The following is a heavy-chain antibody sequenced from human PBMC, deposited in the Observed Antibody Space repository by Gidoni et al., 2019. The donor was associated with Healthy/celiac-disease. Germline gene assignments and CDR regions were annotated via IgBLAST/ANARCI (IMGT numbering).Heavy chain of an antibody. Sequence: QVQLQESRPGLVKPSQTLSLPCTVSGGSISSGGYYWSWLRQHPGKGLEWIGYIYYSGSTYYNPSLKSLVTISVDTSKNQFSLKLSAVTAADTAVYYCARGYSYGKDWFDPWGQGTLVTVSS. CDR2: IYYSGST. V-gene: IGHV4-31*01. D-gene: IGHD5-18*01. J-gene: IGHJ5*02. CDR1: GGSISSGGYY. CDR3: ARGYSYGKDWFDP.